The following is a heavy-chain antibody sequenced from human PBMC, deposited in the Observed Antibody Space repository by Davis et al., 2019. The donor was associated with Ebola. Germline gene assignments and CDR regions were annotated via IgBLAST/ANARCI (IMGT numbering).Heavy chain of an antibody. V-gene: IGHV3-11*01. D-gene: IGHD6-25*01. CDR1: GFIFSDYY. CDR2: ISSSGSSI. CDR3: ARERGYVRENYGLDV. J-gene: IGHJ6*02. Sequence: GESLKISCATSGFIFSDYYMSWIRQAPGKGLEWVSYISSSGSSIYHADSVKGRFTISRDNAKNSLYLEMNSLRAEDTAVYYCARERGYVRENYGLDVWGQGTTVTVSS.